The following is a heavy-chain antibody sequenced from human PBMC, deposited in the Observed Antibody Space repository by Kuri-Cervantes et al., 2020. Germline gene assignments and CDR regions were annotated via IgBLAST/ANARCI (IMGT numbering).Heavy chain of an antibody. CDR1: GFTFSSYA. D-gene: IGHD3-10*01. V-gene: IGHV3-23*01. CDR3: ARDLSPGSYSYYYYYYGMDV. CDR2: ISGSGGST. J-gene: IGHJ6*02. Sequence: GESLKISCAASGFTFSSYAMSWVRQAPGKGLEWVSAISGSGGSTYYADSVKGRFTISRDNSKNTLYLQMNSLRAEDTAVYYCARDLSPGSYSYYYYYYGMDVWGQGTTVTVSS.